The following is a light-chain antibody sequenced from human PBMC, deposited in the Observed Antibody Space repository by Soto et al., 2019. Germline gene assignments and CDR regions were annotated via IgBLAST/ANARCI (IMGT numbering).Light chain of an antibody. CDR2: DAT. CDR3: QQYFNWPLTWT. Sequence: DIQMTQSPSTLATSVGDRVTITCRASQSISNWVAWYQQKSGQGPKLLLYDATKLAVGVPSRFSGSGYGTEFTLTISSLQSDDFAFYYCQQYFNWPLTWTFGPGTKVQIK. J-gene: IGKJ3*01. V-gene: IGKV1-5*01. CDR1: QSISNW.